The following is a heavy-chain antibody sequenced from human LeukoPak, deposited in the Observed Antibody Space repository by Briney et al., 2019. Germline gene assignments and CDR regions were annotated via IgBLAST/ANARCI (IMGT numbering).Heavy chain of an antibody. Sequence: GGSLRLSCAASGFTFNNYAMNWVRQAPGKGLEWVSSISGSGGNTYYADSVKGRFTISRDNSKNTLYLQMNSLRAEDTAIYYCARDERLLSFLKWGQGTLVTVSS. CDR3: ARDERLLSFLK. D-gene: IGHD3-3*01. V-gene: IGHV3-23*01. J-gene: IGHJ4*02. CDR1: GFTFNNYA. CDR2: ISGSGGNT.